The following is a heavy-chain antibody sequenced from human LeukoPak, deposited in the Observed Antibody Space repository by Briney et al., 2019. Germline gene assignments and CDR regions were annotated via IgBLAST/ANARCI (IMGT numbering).Heavy chain of an antibody. V-gene: IGHV4-59*01. CDR2: IYYSGSS. CDR3: ASHYGSGFDY. J-gene: IGHJ4*02. Sequence: SETLPLTCTVSVGSISSYYWSWIRQPPGKGLEWIGYIYYSGSSNYNPSLKSRVTISIDTSKNQFSLKLSSVTAADTAIYYCASHYGSGFDYWGQGTLVTVSS. CDR1: VGSISSYY. D-gene: IGHD3-10*01.